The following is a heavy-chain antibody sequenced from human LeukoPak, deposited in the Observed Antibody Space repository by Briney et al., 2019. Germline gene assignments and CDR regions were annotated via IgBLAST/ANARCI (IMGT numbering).Heavy chain of an antibody. J-gene: IGHJ6*03. D-gene: IGHD6-6*01. Sequence: GSSVKVSCKASGGTFSSYAISWVRQAPGQGLEWMGWINPNSGGTNYAQKFQGRVTMTRDTSISTAYMELSRLRSDDTAVYYCARGRTARPFYYYMDVWGKGTTVTVSS. CDR3: ARGRTARPFYYYMDV. CDR2: INPNSGGT. CDR1: GGTFSSYA. V-gene: IGHV1-2*02.